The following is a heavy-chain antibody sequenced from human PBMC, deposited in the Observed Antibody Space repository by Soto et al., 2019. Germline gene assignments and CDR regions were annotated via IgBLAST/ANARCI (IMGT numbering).Heavy chain of an antibody. CDR3: ASPRLRYYDSSPWDY. CDR1: GFTFSSYA. V-gene: IGHV3-30-3*01. D-gene: IGHD3-22*01. J-gene: IGHJ4*02. Sequence: QVQLVESGGGVVQPGRSLRLSCAASGFTFSSYAMHWVRQAPGKGLEWVAVISYDGSNKYYADSVKGRFTISRDNSKNTLDLQMSSLRAEDTAVYYCASPRLRYYDSSPWDYWGQGTLVTVSS. CDR2: ISYDGSNK.